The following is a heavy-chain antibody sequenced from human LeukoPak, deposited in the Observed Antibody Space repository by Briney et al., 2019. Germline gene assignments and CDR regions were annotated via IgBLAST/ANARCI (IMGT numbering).Heavy chain of an antibody. V-gene: IGHV3-48*01. Sequence: GGSLRLSCAASGFTFSSYAMHWVRQAPGKGLEWVSYISSSSSTIYYADSVKGRFTISRDNAKNSLYLQMNSLRAEDTAVYYCARYTATVVWGKGTTVTVSS. D-gene: IGHD5-18*01. J-gene: IGHJ6*04. CDR1: GFTFSSYA. CDR3: ARYTATVV. CDR2: ISSSSSTI.